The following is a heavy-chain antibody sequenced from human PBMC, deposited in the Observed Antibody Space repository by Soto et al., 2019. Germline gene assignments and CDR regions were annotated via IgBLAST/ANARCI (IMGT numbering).Heavy chain of an antibody. CDR1: GGSINSYR. CDR3: ARDIGSYAYGEGY. V-gene: IGHV4-4*07. Sequence: ETLYLTCRVSGGSINSYRWSWIRQPAGKGLEWIGRVYSSGTTDYNPSLNSRATLSVETSKNQFSLKLSSVTAADTAVYYCARDIGSYAYGEGYWGQGIQVPVSS. CDR2: VYSSGTT. D-gene: IGHD3-10*01. J-gene: IGHJ4*02.